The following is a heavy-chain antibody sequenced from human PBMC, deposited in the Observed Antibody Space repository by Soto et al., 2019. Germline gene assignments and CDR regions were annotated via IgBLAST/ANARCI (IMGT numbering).Heavy chain of an antibody. CDR2: INHSGST. CDR3: AREWLVTPMFDP. Sequence: SETLSLTCAVYGGSFSCYYWSWIRQPPGKGLEWIGEINHSGSTNYNPSLKSRVTISVDTSKNQFSLKLSSVTAADTAVYYCAREWLVTPMFDPWGQGTLVTVSS. J-gene: IGHJ5*02. CDR1: GGSFSCYY. V-gene: IGHV4-34*01. D-gene: IGHD6-19*01.